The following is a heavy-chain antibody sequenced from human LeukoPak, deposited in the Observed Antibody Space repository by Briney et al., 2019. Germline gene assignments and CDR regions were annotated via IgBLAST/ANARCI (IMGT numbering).Heavy chain of an antibody. CDR1: GFTFSSYG. D-gene: IGHD3-16*01. J-gene: IGHJ3*02. V-gene: IGHV3-23*01. Sequence: GGSLRLSCAASGFTFSSYGMSWVRQAPGRGLEWVSAISGSGGSTYYADSVKGRFTISRDNSKNTLYLQMNSLRAEDTAVYYCAKDLGGSYDAFDIWGQGTMVTVSS. CDR3: AKDLGGSYDAFDI. CDR2: ISGSGGST.